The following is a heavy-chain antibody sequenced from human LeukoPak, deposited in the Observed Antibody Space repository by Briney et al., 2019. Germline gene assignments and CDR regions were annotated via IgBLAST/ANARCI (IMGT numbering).Heavy chain of an antibody. J-gene: IGHJ4*02. CDR2: INHSGST. Sequence: SETLSLTCAVYGGSFSGYYWSWIRQPPGKGLEWIGEINHSGSTNYNPSLKSRVTISVDTSKNQFSLKLSSVTAADTAVYYCARFSLVSYYGSSGYGRWGQGTLVTVSS. D-gene: IGHD3-22*01. CDR3: ARFSLVSYYGSSGYGR. CDR1: GGSFSGYY. V-gene: IGHV4-34*01.